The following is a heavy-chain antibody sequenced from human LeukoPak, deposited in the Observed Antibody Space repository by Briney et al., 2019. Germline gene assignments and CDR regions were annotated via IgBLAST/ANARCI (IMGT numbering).Heavy chain of an antibody. Sequence: PSETLSLTCTVSGGSISSYYWSWIRQPPGKGLEWIGYIYYSGSTNYNPSLKSRVTISVDTSKNQFSLKLSSVTAADTAVYYCARAGTATVITSFGYWGQGTLVTVSS. D-gene: IGHD4-17*01. V-gene: IGHV4-59*12. CDR3: ARAGTATVITSFGY. J-gene: IGHJ4*02. CDR2: IYYSGST. CDR1: GGSISSYY.